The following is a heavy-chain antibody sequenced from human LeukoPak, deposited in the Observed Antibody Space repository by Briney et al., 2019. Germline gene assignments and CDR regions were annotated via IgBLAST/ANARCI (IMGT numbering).Heavy chain of an antibody. CDR3: VRVGRDSQYGFFDY. J-gene: IGHJ4*02. Sequence: GGSLRLSCAASGFTFSSYGMHWVRQAPGKGLEGVAVIWYDGSNKYYADSVKGRFTISRDNAKNSLYLQMDSLRAADTAVYSCVRVGRDSQYGFFDYWGQGTLVTVSS. CDR2: IWYDGSNK. CDR1: GFTFSSYG. V-gene: IGHV3-33*01. D-gene: IGHD4-11*01.